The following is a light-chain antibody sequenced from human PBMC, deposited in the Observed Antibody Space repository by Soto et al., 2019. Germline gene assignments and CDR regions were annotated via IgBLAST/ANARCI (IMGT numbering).Light chain of an antibody. Sequence: DIQMTQSPSSLSASVGDRVTITCQASQAISNYLNWYQQKPGKAPKLLIYAASNLETGVPSRFSGSGSGTDFTFTISSLQPEDIATYYCQQYDNLPPLTFGGGTKVEIK. CDR1: QAISNY. V-gene: IGKV1-33*01. CDR2: AAS. CDR3: QQYDNLPPLT. J-gene: IGKJ4*01.